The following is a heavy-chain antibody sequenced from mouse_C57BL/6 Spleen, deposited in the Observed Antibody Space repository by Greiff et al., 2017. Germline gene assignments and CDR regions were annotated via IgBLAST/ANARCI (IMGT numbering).Heavy chain of an antibody. CDR3: ASLAHYYGSSYGYFDV. J-gene: IGHJ1*03. CDR2: IDPSDSET. D-gene: IGHD1-1*01. CDR1: GYTFTSYW. V-gene: IGHV1-52*01. Sequence: QVQLQQPGAELVRPGSSVKLSCKASGYTFTSYWMHWVKQRPIQGLEWIGNIDPSDSETHYNQKFKDKATLTVDKSSSTAYMQLSSLTSEDSAVYYCASLAHYYGSSYGYFDVWGTGTTVTVSS.